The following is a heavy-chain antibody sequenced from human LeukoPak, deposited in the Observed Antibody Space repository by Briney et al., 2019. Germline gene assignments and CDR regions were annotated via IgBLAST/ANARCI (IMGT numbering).Heavy chain of an antibody. Sequence: SETLSLTCAVYGGSFSGYYWSWIRQPPGKGLEWIGEINHSGSTNYNPTLKSRVTISVDTSKNQFSLKLSSVTAADTAVCYCASTGLVVVPAASTSNWFDPWGQGTLVTVSS. V-gene: IGHV4-34*01. J-gene: IGHJ5*02. CDR2: INHSGST. CDR1: GGSFSGYY. CDR3: ASTGLVVVPAASTSNWFDP. D-gene: IGHD2-2*01.